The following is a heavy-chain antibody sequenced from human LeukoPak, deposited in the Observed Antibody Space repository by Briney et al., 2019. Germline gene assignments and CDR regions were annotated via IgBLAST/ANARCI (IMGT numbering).Heavy chain of an antibody. D-gene: IGHD1-26*01. J-gene: IGHJ4*02. CDR3: ARPLVGHALDY. CDR1: GFTFSRYG. V-gene: IGHV3-33*01. Sequence: PGGSLRLSCAASGFTFSRYGMHWVRQAPGKGLEGVAGIWYDGSNEYYADSVKGRFTIFRDNSKNTLHLQMNSLRAEDTAVYYCARPLVGHALDYWGQGILVTVSS. CDR2: IWYDGSNE.